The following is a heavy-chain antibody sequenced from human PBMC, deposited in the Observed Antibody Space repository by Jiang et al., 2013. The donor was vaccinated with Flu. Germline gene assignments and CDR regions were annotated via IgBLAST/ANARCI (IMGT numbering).Heavy chain of an antibody. Sequence: AVEWIGYDLLQWEHLLQPSLKSRVTISVDTSKNQFSLKLSSVTAADTAVYYCARGANPFDYWGQGTLVTVSS. D-gene: IGHD2-8*01. V-gene: IGHV4-31*02. CDR3: ARGANPFDY. J-gene: IGHJ4*02. CDR2: DLLQWEH.